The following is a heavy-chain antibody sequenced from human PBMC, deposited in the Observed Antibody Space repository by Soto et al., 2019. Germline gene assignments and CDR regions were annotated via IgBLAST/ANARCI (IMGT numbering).Heavy chain of an antibody. J-gene: IGHJ4*02. CDR1: GFTFSNYG. V-gene: IGHV3-30*18. CDR2: ISYDGSSK. CDR3: ANYQPMTQPRPYFDY. Sequence: GGSLRLSCAASGFTFSNYGMYWVRQAPGKGLEWVAFISYDGSSKFYADPMKGRHTISRDNSKNTLYLQMNSLRAEDTAIYYCANYQPMTQPRPYFDYWGQGTLVTVSS. D-gene: IGHD3-22*01.